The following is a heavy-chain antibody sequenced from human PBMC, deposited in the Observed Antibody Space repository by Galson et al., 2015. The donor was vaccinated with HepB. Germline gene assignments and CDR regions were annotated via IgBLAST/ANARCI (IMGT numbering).Heavy chain of an antibody. Sequence: SLRLSCAASGFTFSSYAMHWVRQAPGKGLEWVAVISYDGSNKYYADSVKGRFTISRDNSKNTLYLQMNSLRAEDTAVYYCARERAWGEARKYYFDYWGQGTLVTVSS. CDR2: ISYDGSNK. CDR1: GFTFSSYA. D-gene: IGHD3-16*01. J-gene: IGHJ4*02. V-gene: IGHV3-30-3*01. CDR3: ARERAWGEARKYYFDY.